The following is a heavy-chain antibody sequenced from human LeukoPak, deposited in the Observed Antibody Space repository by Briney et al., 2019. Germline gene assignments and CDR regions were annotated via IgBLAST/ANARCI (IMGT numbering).Heavy chain of an antibody. V-gene: IGHV4-34*01. D-gene: IGHD3-10*01. J-gene: IGHJ4*02. Sequence: PSETLSLTCAVYGRSFSGYYWSWIRQPPGKGLEWIGEINHSGSTNYNPSLKSRVTISVDTSKNQFSLNLSSVTAADTTVYYCATDNSYGSGSYYTWGQGTLVTVSS. CDR1: GRSFSGYY. CDR2: INHSGST. CDR3: ATDNSYGSGSYYT.